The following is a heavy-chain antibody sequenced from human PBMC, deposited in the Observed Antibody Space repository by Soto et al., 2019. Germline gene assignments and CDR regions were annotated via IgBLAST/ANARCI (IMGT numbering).Heavy chain of an antibody. V-gene: IGHV3-64D*08. CDR1: GFTFSSYA. J-gene: IGHJ4*02. Sequence: QPGGSLRLSCSASGFTFSSYAMHWVRQAPGKGLEYVSAISSNGGSTYYADSVKGRFTISRDNSKNTLYLQMSSLRAEDTAVYYCVKDRQWLVHGQLFDYWGQGTLVTVSS. CDR2: ISSNGGST. D-gene: IGHD6-19*01. CDR3: VKDRQWLVHGQLFDY.